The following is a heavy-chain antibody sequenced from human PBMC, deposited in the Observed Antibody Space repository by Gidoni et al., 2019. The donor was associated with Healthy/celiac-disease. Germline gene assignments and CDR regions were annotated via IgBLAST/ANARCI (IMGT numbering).Heavy chain of an antibody. CDR1: GGSISSGVYY. D-gene: IGHD6-13*01. J-gene: IGHJ6*03. Sequence: QVQLQESGPGLVKPSQTLSLTCTVSGGSISSGVYYWSWIRQHPGKGLEWIGYIYYSGSTYYNPSLKSRVTISVDTSKIQFSLKLSSVTAADTAVYYCARGQPYYYYMDVWGKGTTVTVSS. V-gene: IGHV4-31*03. CDR3: ARGQPYYYYMDV. CDR2: IYYSGST.